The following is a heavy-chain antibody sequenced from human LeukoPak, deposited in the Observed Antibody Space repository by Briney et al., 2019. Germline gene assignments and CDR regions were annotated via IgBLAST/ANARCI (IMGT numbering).Heavy chain of an antibody. CDR2: ISYDGSNK. CDR1: GFTFSSYA. CDR3: ANSGIAAAGSPLDY. J-gene: IGHJ4*02. Sequence: PGGSLRLSCAASGFTFSSYAMHWVRQAPGKGLEWVAVISYDGSNKYYADSVKGRFTISRDNSKNTLYLQMNSLRAEDTAVYYCANSGIAAAGSPLDYWGQGTLVTVSS. V-gene: IGHV3-30*04. D-gene: IGHD6-13*01.